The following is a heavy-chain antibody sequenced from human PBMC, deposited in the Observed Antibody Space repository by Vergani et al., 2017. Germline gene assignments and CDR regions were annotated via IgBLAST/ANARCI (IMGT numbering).Heavy chain of an antibody. Sequence: QVQLQESGPGLVKPSETLSLTCAVSGYSISSGSYWPWIRQPPGKGLEWIGSIFHSGTTHYNPSIESLVTISVDTSRNQFSLRLSSVTAADTAVYYCARHNLWGDSQTGIDFWGLGTLVIVSS. V-gene: IGHV4-38-2*01. CDR3: ARHNLWGDSQTGIDF. J-gene: IGHJ4*02. D-gene: IGHD2-21*02. CDR2: IFHSGTT. CDR1: GYSISSGSY.